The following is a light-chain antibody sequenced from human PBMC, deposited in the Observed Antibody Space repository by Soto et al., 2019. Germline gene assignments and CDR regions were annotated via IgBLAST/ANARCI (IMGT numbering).Light chain of an antibody. V-gene: IGKV3-15*01. Sequence: IAIPPSPPTPSVSCWYRSPPFCGASQSVTSNLAWYQQKPGQAPRLLIYGASTRAADVPARFSGGGSGTEFTLTISSLQSEDFAEYHCQQYNNWPQTFGQGTKVDTK. J-gene: IGKJ1*01. CDR3: QQYNNWPQT. CDR1: QSVTSN. CDR2: GAS.